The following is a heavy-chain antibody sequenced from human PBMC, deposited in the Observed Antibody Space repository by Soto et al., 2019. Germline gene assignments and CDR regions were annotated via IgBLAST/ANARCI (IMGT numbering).Heavy chain of an antibody. D-gene: IGHD1-26*01. J-gene: IGHJ4*02. V-gene: IGHV3-23*01. CDR3: AKRDTGSSFDS. CDR2: ISGRGGST. CDR1: GFTFSNYA. Sequence: EVQLLESGGGLVQPGGSLRLSCAASGFTFSNYAMNWVRQAPGKGLEWISVISGRGGSTYYADSVKGRFTISRDNSKNTLYLQMNSLRAEETAVYYCAKRDTGSSFDSWSQGTLVTVSS.